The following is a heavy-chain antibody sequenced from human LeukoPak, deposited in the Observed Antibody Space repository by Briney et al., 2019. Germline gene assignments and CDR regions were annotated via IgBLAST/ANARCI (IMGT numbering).Heavy chain of an antibody. Sequence: SDTLSLTCALYGGPFRGYYWRWIPHPPAKALERIGEINHSGSTNHHPPLKSRIPLSLHTPKNQFSLKLSSVAAAETAVYYCARARITMVRGVISPKQYYYYGMDVWGQGTMVTVSS. D-gene: IGHD3-10*01. CDR1: GGPFRGYY. CDR2: INHSGST. V-gene: IGHV4-34*01. CDR3: ARARITMVRGVISPKQYYYYGMDV. J-gene: IGHJ6*02.